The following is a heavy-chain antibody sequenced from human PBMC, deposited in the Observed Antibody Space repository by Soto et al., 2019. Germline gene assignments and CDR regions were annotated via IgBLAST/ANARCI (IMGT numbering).Heavy chain of an antibody. Sequence: QVQLVQSGAEVKKPGASVKVSCRASGYTFTGYHIHWVRQAPGQGLEWMGWINPNSGGTNYAQKFQGRVTMPRDTSISTAYMELSRLRSDDTAVYYCAREMATIPAFDIWGQGTMVTVSP. CDR2: INPNSGGT. J-gene: IGHJ3*02. D-gene: IGHD5-12*01. CDR3: AREMATIPAFDI. CDR1: GYTFTGYH. V-gene: IGHV1-2*02.